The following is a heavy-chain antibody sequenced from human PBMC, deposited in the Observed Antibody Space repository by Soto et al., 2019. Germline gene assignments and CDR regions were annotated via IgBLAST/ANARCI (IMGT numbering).Heavy chain of an antibody. D-gene: IGHD3-10*01. J-gene: IGHJ5*02. CDR3: ARVITMVRGVNNWFDP. V-gene: IGHV4-34*01. Sequence: SETLSLTCAVYGGSFSGYYWSWIRQPPGKGLEWIGEINHSGSTNYNPSLKSRVTISVDTSKNQFSLKLSSVTAADTAVYYCARVITMVRGVNNWFDPWGQGTLVTVSS. CDR1: GGSFSGYY. CDR2: INHSGST.